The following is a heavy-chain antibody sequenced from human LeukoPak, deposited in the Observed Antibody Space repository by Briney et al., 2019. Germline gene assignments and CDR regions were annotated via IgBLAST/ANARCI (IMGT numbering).Heavy chain of an antibody. D-gene: IGHD3-22*01. V-gene: IGHV4-34*01. Sequence: RSSETLSLTCAVYGGSFSGYYWSWIRQPPEKGLEWIGEINHSGSTNYNPSLKSRVTISVDTSKNQFSLKLSSVTAADTAVYFCARGPYSYDSSGAFDILGQGTMVTVSS. J-gene: IGHJ3*02. CDR2: INHSGST. CDR1: GGSFSGYY. CDR3: ARGPYSYDSSGAFDI.